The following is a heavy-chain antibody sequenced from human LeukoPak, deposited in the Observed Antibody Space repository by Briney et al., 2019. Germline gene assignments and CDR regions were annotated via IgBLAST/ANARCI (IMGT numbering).Heavy chain of an antibody. CDR3: ARDMGLRLVFDFGLDV. V-gene: IGHV3-66*02. J-gene: IGHJ6*02. CDR1: GFTVSDNY. Sequence: PGGSLRLSCAASGFTVSDNYMSWVRQAPGKGLEWVSVIYGGNSTYYADSVRGRFAISRDNSKNTVYLQVSSLRPEDTAVYYCARDMGLRLVFDFGLDVWGQGTTVTVSS. CDR2: IYGGNST. D-gene: IGHD5-12*01.